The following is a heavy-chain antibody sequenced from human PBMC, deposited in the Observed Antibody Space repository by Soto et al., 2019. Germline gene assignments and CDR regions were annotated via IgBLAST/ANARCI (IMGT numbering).Heavy chain of an antibody. V-gene: IGHV1-3*01. CDR1: GYTFTSYA. CDR2: INAGNGNT. Sequence: ASVKVSWKASGYTFTSYAMHWVRQAPGQRLEWMGWINAGNGNTKYSQKFQGGVTITRDTSASTAYMELSSLRSEDTAVYHCARQYYDILTGYYWPFDYWGQGTLVTVSS. D-gene: IGHD3-9*01. CDR3: ARQYYDILTGYYWPFDY. J-gene: IGHJ4*02.